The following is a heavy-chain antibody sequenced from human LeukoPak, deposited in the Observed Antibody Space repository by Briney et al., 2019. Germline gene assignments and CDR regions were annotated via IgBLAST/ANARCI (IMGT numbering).Heavy chain of an antibody. CDR1: GDSLFTNGVA. V-gene: IGHV6-1*01. Sequence: SQTLSLTCDISGDSLFTNGVAWNWIRQSPSRGLERLGRTYYRSKWSFDYAVSVKSRISINADTSKNQFSLQLSSVTPEDTAVYYCARGKYTSFDNWGQGTLVTVSS. CDR3: ARGKYTSFDN. CDR2: TYYRSKWSF. J-gene: IGHJ4*02. D-gene: IGHD2-2*01.